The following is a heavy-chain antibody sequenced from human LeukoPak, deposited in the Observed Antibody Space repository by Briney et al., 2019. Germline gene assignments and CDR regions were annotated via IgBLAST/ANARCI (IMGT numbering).Heavy chain of an antibody. CDR1: GGSISSSSYY. CDR3: ATVQYQLLWGPGDV. J-gene: IGHJ6*04. V-gene: IGHV4-39*01. CDR2: IYYSGST. Sequence: SETLSLICTVSGGSISSSSYYWGWIRQPPGKGLEWIGSIYYSGSTYYNPSLKSRVTISVDTSKNQFSLKLSSVTAADTAVYYCATVQYQLLWGPGDVWGKATTVTVSS. D-gene: IGHD2-2*01.